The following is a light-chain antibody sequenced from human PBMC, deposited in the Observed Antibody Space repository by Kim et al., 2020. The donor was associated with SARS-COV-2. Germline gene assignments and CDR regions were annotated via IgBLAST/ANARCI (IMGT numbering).Light chain of an antibody. Sequence: ACGGDRDTITCRASQSISRYLVWYHQKPGKAPHMLIYGASTLQVGVPSRFSGSGSGTDFTLTITNLQPDDFGTYYCQHAYRSPISFGQGTRLEIK. J-gene: IGKJ5*01. V-gene: IGKV1-39*01. CDR3: QHAYRSPIS. CDR2: GAS. CDR1: QSISRY.